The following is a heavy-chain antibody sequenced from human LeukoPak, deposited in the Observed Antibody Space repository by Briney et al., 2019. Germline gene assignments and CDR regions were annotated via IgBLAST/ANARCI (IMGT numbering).Heavy chain of an antibody. V-gene: IGHV3-23*01. Sequence: GGPLRLSCGVSGLTFSRHAMNWVPQAPGKGLEWVSSISGSGDSTYYADSVRGRFTISRDNPKNTLFLQMNSLRADDTAVYYCAKAPTVTTWVFDYWGQGTLVTVSS. CDR3: AKAPTVTTWVFDY. CDR1: GLTFSRHA. CDR2: ISGSGDST. D-gene: IGHD4-17*01. J-gene: IGHJ4*02.